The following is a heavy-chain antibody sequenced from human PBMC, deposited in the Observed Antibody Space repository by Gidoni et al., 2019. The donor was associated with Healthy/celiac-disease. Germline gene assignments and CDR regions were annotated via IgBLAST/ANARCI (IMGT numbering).Heavy chain of an antibody. J-gene: IGHJ6*03. V-gene: IGHV4-30-4*07. Sequence: QVQLQESGPGLVKPSQTLSLTCAVSGGSISSGGYSWSWIRQPPGKGLEWIGYIYYSGSTYYNPSLKSRVTISVDTSKNQFSLKLSSVTAADTAVYYCARAGRGISMTTVHGGARHYYYYYMDVWGKGTTVTVSS. CDR2: IYYSGST. CDR3: ARAGRGISMTTVHGGARHYYYYYMDV. CDR1: GGSISSGGYS. D-gene: IGHD4-4*01.